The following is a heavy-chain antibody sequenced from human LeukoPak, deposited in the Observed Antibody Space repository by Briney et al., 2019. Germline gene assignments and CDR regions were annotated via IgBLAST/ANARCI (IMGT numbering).Heavy chain of an antibody. CDR2: IRPDGSDE. D-gene: IGHD1/OR15-1a*01. J-gene: IGHJ4*02. CDR1: GFTFSSYW. V-gene: IGHV3-7*01. CDR3: PREGTDY. Sequence: PGGSLRLSCVVSGFTFSSYWMSWVRQAPGKGLEWVANIRPDGSDEYYVDSVKGRFPISRDNAKNSLYLQMNSLRAEDTAVYYCPREGTDYWGQGTLVTVSS.